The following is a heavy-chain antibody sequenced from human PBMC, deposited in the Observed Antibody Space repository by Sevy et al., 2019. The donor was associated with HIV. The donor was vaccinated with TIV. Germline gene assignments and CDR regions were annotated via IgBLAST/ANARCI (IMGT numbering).Heavy chain of an antibody. V-gene: IGHV3-64*01. CDR3: AKDFTGFYGMDV. J-gene: IGHJ6*02. CDR2: IGSDGETT. CDR1: GFPFSSYS. D-gene: IGHD3-9*01. Sequence: GGSLRLSCAASGFPFSSYSFYWVRQAPGKGLEYVSAIGSDGETTLYASSVKGRFTISRDKSKNTLYLQMNILRAEDTAVYYCAKDFTGFYGMDVWGQGTTVTVSS.